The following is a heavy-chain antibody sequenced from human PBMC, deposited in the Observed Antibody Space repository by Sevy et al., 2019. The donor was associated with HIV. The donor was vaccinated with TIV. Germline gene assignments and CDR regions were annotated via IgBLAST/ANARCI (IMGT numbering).Heavy chain of an antibody. CDR1: GYTFTDTGYY. CDR3: ARESYDFWTGPVDYDYGMDV. D-gene: IGHD3-3*01. J-gene: IGHJ6*02. Sequence: ASVKVSCKASGYTFTDTGYYVHWVRQAPGQGLEWMGWINPKSGAKNYAQKFQGRVTMTRDTSVSTANMELSGLRSDDTAVYYCARESYDFWTGPVDYDYGMDVWGQGTTVTVSS. V-gene: IGHV1-2*02. CDR2: INPKSGAK.